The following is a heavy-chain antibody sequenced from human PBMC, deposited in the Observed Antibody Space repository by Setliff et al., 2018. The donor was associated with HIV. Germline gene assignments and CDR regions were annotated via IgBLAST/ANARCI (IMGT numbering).Heavy chain of an antibody. CDR1: GFSFSGYW. Sequence: GESLKISCAASGFSFSGYWMSWVRQAPGKGLEWVANIKEDGSEEYYVDSVKGRFTISRDNAKSSLYLQMNSLRVEDTAVYYCAKGAGYYYYGMDVWGQGTTVTVSS. CDR2: IKEDGSEE. J-gene: IGHJ6*02. V-gene: IGHV3-7*01. CDR3: AKGAGYYYYGMDV.